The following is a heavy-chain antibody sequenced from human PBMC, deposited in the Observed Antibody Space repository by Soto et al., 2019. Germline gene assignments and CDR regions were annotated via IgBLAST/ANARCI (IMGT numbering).Heavy chain of an antibody. Sequence: SETLSLTCAVYGGSFSGYYWSWIRQPPGKGLEWIGEINHSGSTNYNPSLKSRVTISVDTSKNQFSLKLSSVTAADTAVYYCARGYYDFWSGYYRRYYYYYGMDVWGQGTTVT. CDR2: INHSGST. J-gene: IGHJ6*02. V-gene: IGHV4-34*01. CDR1: GGSFSGYY. CDR3: ARGYYDFWSGYYRRYYYYYGMDV. D-gene: IGHD3-3*01.